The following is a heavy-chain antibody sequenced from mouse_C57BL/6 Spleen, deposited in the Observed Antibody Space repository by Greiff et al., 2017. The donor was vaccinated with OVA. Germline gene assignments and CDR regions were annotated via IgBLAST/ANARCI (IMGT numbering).Heavy chain of an antibody. D-gene: IGHD1-1*01. V-gene: IGHV3-6*01. Sequence: VQLQQSGPGLVKPSQSLSLTCSVTGYSITSGYYWNWIRQFPGNKLEWMGYISYDGSNNYNPSLKNRISITRDTSKNQFFLKLNSVTTEDTATYYCARERITTVVATSYYAMDYWGQGTSVTVSS. CDR1: GYSITSGYY. CDR3: ARERITTVVATSYYAMDY. CDR2: ISYDGSN. J-gene: IGHJ4*01.